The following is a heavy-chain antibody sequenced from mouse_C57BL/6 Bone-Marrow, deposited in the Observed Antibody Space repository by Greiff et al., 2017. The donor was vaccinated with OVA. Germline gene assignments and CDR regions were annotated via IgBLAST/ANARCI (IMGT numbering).Heavy chain of an antibody. CDR2: IYPGSGST. D-gene: IGHD2-1*01. CDR1: GYTFTSYW. V-gene: IGHV1-55*01. CDR3: ARSRGNYDYYAMDY. J-gene: IGHJ4*01. Sequence: VQLQQSGAELVKPGASVKMSCKASGYTFTSYWITWVKQRPGQGLEWIGDIYPGSGSTNYNEKFKSKATLTVDTSSSTAYMQLSSLTSEDSAVYYCARSRGNYDYYAMDYWGQGTSVTVSS.